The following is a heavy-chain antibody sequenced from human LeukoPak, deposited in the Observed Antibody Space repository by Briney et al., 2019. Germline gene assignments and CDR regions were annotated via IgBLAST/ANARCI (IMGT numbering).Heavy chain of an antibody. V-gene: IGHV4-59*12. Sequence: PSETLSLTCTVSSGSISSYYWNWIRQPPGKGLEWIGYIYYSGSTNYNPSLKSRVTISLDTSKNQFSLKLSSVTAADTAVYYCARGRYSYRAWGQGTLVTVSS. CDR2: IYYSGST. CDR1: SGSISSYY. CDR3: ARGRYSYRA. D-gene: IGHD5-18*01. J-gene: IGHJ4*02.